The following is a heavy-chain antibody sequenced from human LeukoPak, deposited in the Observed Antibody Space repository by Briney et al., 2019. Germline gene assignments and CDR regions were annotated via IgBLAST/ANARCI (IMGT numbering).Heavy chain of an antibody. J-gene: IGHJ4*02. D-gene: IGHD6-13*01. CDR2: INSDGSST. Sequence: GSLKLSCAGSGFTFSCYWMPWVPPTPGKGLVWVLRINSDGSSTSYADSVKGRFAISRDNAKNTLYLQMNSLRAEDTAVYYCARATYSSSKIDYWGQGTLVTVSS. CDR3: ARATYSSSKIDY. CDR1: GFTFSCYW. V-gene: IGHV3-74*01.